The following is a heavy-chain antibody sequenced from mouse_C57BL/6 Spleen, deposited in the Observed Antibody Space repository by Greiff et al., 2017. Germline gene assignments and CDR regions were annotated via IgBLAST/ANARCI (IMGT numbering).Heavy chain of an antibody. CDR1: GYTFPSYW. CDR3: AREGPDGFAY. J-gene: IGHJ3*01. V-gene: IGHV1-52*01. D-gene: IGHD2-3*01. Sequence: QVQLQQPGAELVRPGSSVKLSCKASGYTFPSYWMHWVKQRPIQGLEWIGNIDPSDSETHYNQKFKDKATLTVDKSSSTAYMQLSSLTSEDSAVYYCAREGPDGFAYWGQGTLVTVSA. CDR2: IDPSDSET.